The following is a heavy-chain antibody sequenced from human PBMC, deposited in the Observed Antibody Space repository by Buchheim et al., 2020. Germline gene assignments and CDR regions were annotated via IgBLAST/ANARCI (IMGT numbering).Heavy chain of an antibody. J-gene: IGHJ6*02. CDR3: ARERRPGLERLEPSAIIYGMDV. CDR1: GGSISSGGYY. V-gene: IGHV4-31*03. D-gene: IGHD1-1*01. CDR2: IYYSGST. Sequence: QVQLQESGPGLVKPSQTLSLTCTVSGGSISSGGYYWSWIRQHPGKGLEWIGYIYYSGSTYYNPSLKSRVTISVDPSKNQFSLKLSSVTAADTAVYYCARERRPGLERLEPSAIIYGMDVWGQGTT.